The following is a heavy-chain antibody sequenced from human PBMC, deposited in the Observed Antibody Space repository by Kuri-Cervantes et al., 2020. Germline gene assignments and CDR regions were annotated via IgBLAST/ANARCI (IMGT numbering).Heavy chain of an antibody. CDR2: IYTSGST. CDR3: ASDAVGTRAPRFDY. CDR1: GGSISSGSYY. J-gene: IGHJ4*02. V-gene: IGHV4-61*02. D-gene: IGHD1-26*01. Sequence: SETLSLTCTVSGGSISSGSYYWSWIRQPAGKGLEWIGRIYTSGSTNYNPSLKSRVTISVDTSKNQFSLKLNPVTAADTAVYYCASDAVGTRAPRFDYWGQGTLVTVSS.